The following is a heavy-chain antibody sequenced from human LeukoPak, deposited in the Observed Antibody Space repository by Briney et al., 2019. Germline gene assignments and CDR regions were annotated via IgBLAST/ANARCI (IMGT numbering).Heavy chain of an antibody. J-gene: IGHJ3*02. D-gene: IGHD1-26*01. CDR2: ISSSSSYI. V-gene: IGHV3-21*01. CDR1: GFTFSSYG. CDR3: ARALPSPLYSGSYADAFDI. Sequence: PGRSLRLSCAASGFTFSSYGMHWVRQAPGKGLEWVSSISSSSSYIYYADSVKGRFTISRDNAKNSLYLQMNSLRAEDTAVYYCARALPSPLYSGSYADAFDIWGQGTMVTVSS.